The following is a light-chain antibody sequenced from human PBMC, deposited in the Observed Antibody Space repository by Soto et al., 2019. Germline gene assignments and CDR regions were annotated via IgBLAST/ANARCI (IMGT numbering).Light chain of an antibody. CDR2: GTS. V-gene: IGKV3-15*01. J-gene: IGKJ4*01. Sequence: EIVMTPSPATLSVSPGEGGTLSCRASQSISRNLAWYQQKPGQAPRLLIYGTSTRATGIPARFSGSGSGTEFTLTISSLQSEDFAFYYCQQYSNWPLTFGGGTKVDIK. CDR1: QSISRN. CDR3: QQYSNWPLT.